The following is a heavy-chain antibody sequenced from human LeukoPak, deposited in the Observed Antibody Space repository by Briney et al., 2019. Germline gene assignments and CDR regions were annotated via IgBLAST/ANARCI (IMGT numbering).Heavy chain of an antibody. V-gene: IGHV3-48*03. CDR3: ARDGASHPSIYYFDY. Sequence: GVSLRLSCAASGFTFSSYEMNWVRQAPGKGLEWVSYISSGGGGIFYADSVKGRFTISRDNAKNSLHLQMNSLRAEDTAVYYCARDGASHPSIYYFDYWGQGTLVTVSS. CDR2: ISSGGGGI. J-gene: IGHJ4*02. CDR1: GFTFSSYE. D-gene: IGHD4-17*01.